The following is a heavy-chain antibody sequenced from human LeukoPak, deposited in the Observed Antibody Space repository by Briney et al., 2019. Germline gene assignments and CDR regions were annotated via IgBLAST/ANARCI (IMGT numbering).Heavy chain of an antibody. CDR2: INPSGGST. J-gene: IGHJ4*02. V-gene: IGHV1-46*01. Sequence: ASVKVSCKASGYTFTSYYMHWVRQAPGQGLEWMGIINPSGGSTSYAQKFQGRVTMTRDTTTSTVHMELSSLKSEDTAVYYCARAPFLDLWSGFSLDCWGQGSLVSVSS. CDR3: ARAPFLDLWSGFSLDC. CDR1: GYTFTSYY. D-gene: IGHD3-3*01.